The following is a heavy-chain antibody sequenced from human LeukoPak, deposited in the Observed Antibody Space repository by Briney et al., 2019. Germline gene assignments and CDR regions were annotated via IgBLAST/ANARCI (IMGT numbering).Heavy chain of an antibody. CDR1: GYTLTELS. D-gene: IGHD3-22*01. Sequence: GASVKVSCKVSGYTLTELSMHWVRQAPGKGLEWMGGFDPEDGETIYAQKFQGRVTITADKSTSTAYMELSSLRSEDTAVYYCARGDDSSGYYVSFGYWGQGTLVTVSS. V-gene: IGHV1-24*01. J-gene: IGHJ4*02. CDR2: FDPEDGET. CDR3: ARGDDSSGYYVSFGY.